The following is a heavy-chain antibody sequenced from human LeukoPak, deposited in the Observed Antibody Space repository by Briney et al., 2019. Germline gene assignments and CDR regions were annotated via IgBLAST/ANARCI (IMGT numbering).Heavy chain of an antibody. Sequence: ASVKVSCKASGYTFTSYGISWVRQAPGQGLEWMGWISAYNGNTNYAQKLQGRVTMTTDTSTSTAYMELRSLRSDDPAVYYCARDQYDYGDREDAFDIWGQGTMVTVSS. CDR3: ARDQYDYGDREDAFDI. CDR1: GYTFTSYG. J-gene: IGHJ3*02. V-gene: IGHV1-18*01. CDR2: ISAYNGNT. D-gene: IGHD4-17*01.